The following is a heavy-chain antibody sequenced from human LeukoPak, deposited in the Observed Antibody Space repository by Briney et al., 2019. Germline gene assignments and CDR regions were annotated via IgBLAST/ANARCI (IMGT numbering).Heavy chain of an antibody. Sequence: SETLSLTCSVSGYSISNGYYWGWIRQPPGKGLEWIGSTSHSGDTNYNPSLKSRVTISVDTSKNQFSLKLSSVTAADTAVYYCARGRHSSSWYYYYMDVWGKGTTVTVSS. CDR1: GYSISNGYY. J-gene: IGHJ6*03. CDR2: TSHSGDT. V-gene: IGHV4-38-2*02. D-gene: IGHD6-13*01. CDR3: ARGRHSSSWYYYYMDV.